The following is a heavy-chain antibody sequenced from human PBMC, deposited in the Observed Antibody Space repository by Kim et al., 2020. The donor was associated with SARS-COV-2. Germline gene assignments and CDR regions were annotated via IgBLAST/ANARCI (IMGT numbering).Heavy chain of an antibody. CDR3: ARAPKLVVVVTAHAFDI. V-gene: IGHV3-7*04. Sequence: VKGRFTLSRDKAQNSLYLQMNSLRAEDTAVYYCARAPKLVVVVTAHAFDIWGQGTMVTVSS. J-gene: IGHJ3*02. D-gene: IGHD2-21*02.